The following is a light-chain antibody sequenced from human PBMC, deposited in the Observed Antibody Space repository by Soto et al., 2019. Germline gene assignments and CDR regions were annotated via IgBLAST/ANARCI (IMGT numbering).Light chain of an antibody. V-gene: IGLV2-14*01. CDR2: DVS. CDR3: SSYTSSLV. CDR1: SSDVGGYNY. Sequence: QSVLTQPASVSGSPGQSITISCTGTSSDVGGYNYVSWYQQHPGKAPKLMIYDVSNRHSGVSNRFSGSKSGNTASLTISGLQAEDGADYYCSSYTSSLVFCGGTKLTVL. J-gene: IGLJ2*01.